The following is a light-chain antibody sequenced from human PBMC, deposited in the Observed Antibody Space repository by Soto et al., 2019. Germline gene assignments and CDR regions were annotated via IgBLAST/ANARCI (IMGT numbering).Light chain of an antibody. CDR3: QQYYSYPPAT. CDR1: QGISSY. Sequence: IQMTQSPSSGSSWVADIITITGRASQGISSYLAWYQQKPGKAPKLLIYAASTLQSGVPSRFSGSGSGTDFTLTISCLQSDDFATYYCQQYYSYPPATFGQGTKVDIK. CDR2: AAS. J-gene: IGKJ1*01. V-gene: IGKV1-8*01.